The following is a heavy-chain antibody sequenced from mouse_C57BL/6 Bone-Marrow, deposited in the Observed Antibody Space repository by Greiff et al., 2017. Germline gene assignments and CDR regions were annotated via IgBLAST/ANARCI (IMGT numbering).Heavy chain of an antibody. D-gene: IGHD2-2*01. J-gene: IGHJ2*01. V-gene: IGHV14-4*01. CDR1: GFNIKDDY. CDR3: TTCGYEDY. Sequence: EVQLQQSGAELVRPGASVKLSCTASGFNIKDDYMHWVKQRPEQGLEWIGWIDPENGDTESASKFQGKATITADTSSNTAYLQLSSLTSEDTAFYYCTTCGYEDYWGQGTTLTVSS. CDR2: IDPENGDT.